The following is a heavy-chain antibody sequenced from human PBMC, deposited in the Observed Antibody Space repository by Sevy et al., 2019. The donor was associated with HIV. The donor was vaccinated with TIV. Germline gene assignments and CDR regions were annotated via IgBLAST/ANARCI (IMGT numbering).Heavy chain of an antibody. CDR2: ISSSGSTI. CDR3: ARAGDWEPFFDY. D-gene: IGHD1-26*01. V-gene: IGHV3-11*01. Sequence: GGSLRLSCAVSGFTFSDYYMSWIRQAPGKGLEWLSYISSSGSTIYYADSVKGRFTMSRDNAKNALYLQMSSLRAEDTAFYYCARAGDWEPFFDYWGQGTLFTVSS. CDR1: GFTFSDYY. J-gene: IGHJ4*02.